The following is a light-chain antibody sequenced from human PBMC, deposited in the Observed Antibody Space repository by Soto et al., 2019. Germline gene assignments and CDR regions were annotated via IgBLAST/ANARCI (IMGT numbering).Light chain of an antibody. CDR3: AAWDDSLSGRV. Sequence: VLTQPPSASATPGQSITISCSGSSSNIGSQYVYWYQQLPGTAPTVVIYKNNERPSGVPDRFSGSKSGTSASLAISGLRSEDEADYYCAAWDDSLSGRVFGGGTKLTV. J-gene: IGLJ3*02. V-gene: IGLV1-47*01. CDR1: SSNIGSQY. CDR2: KNN.